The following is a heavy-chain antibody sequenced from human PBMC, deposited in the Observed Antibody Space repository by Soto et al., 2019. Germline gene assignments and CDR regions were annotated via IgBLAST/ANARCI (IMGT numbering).Heavy chain of an antibody. J-gene: IGHJ5*02. CDR1: GYTFTSYD. CDR2: MNPNSGNT. D-gene: IGHD2-2*01. Sequence: ASVKVSCKASGYTFTSYDINWVRQATGQGLEWMGWMNPNSGNTGYAQKFQGRVTMTRNTSISTAYMELSSLRSEDTAVYYCAGGGPDIVVVPAAIDVWFDPWGQGTLVTVSS. V-gene: IGHV1-8*01. CDR3: AGGGPDIVVVPAAIDVWFDP.